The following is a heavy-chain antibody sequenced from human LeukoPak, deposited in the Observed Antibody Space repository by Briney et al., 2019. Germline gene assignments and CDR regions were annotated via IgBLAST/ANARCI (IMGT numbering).Heavy chain of an antibody. J-gene: IGHJ1*01. CDR3: ARGPRDGSGSSYFQH. Sequence: SVKVSCKASGFTFTSSAVQWVRQARGQRLEWIGWIVVGSGNTNYAQKFQERVTITRDMSTSTAYMELSSLRSEDTAVYYCARGPRDGSGSSYFQHWGQGTLVTVSS. CDR1: GFTFTSSA. D-gene: IGHD3-10*01. V-gene: IGHV1-58*01. CDR2: IVVGSGNT.